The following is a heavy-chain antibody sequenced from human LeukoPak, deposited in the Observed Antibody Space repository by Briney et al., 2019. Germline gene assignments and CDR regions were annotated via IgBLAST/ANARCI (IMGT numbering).Heavy chain of an antibody. J-gene: IGHJ4*02. CDR2: INWNGGST. CDR3: ARGVIAAGGNDFDY. Sequence: GGSLRLSCAASGFTFDDYGMSWVRQAPGKGLEWVSGINWNGGSTGYADSVKGRFTISRDNAKNSLYLQMNSLRAEDTAVYYCARGVIAAGGNDFDYWGQGTLVTVSS. CDR1: GFTFDDYG. V-gene: IGHV3-20*04. D-gene: IGHD6-13*01.